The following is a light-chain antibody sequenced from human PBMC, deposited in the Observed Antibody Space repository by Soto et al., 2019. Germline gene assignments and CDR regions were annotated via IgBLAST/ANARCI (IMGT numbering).Light chain of an antibody. CDR1: QRMSSNY. Sequence: LVLTQSPGTLSLSPGEGATLSCRASQRMSSNYLAWYQQKPGQAPRLLIYGTSNRATGIPDRFSGSGSGTDFTLTISRLEPEDCAVYYCQQYGTLPPRYTFGQGTKLEIE. J-gene: IGKJ2*01. V-gene: IGKV3-20*01. CDR2: GTS. CDR3: QQYGTLPPRYT.